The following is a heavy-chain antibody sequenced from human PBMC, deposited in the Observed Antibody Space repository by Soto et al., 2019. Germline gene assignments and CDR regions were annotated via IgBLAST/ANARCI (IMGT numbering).Heavy chain of an antibody. J-gene: IGHJ4*02. CDR2: ISAYNGNT. Sequence: ASVKVSCKASGYTFRSYGISWGRQAPGQGLEWMGWISAYNGNTNYAQKLQGRVIMTTDTSTTTAYMELRSLRSDETAVYYCARDQGATTAFDYWGQGTLVTVSS. V-gene: IGHV1-18*04. D-gene: IGHD1-26*01. CDR1: GYTFRSYG. CDR3: ARDQGATTAFDY.